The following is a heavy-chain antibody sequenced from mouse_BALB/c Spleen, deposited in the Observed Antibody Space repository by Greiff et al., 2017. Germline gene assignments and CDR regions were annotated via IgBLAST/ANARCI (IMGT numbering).Heavy chain of an antibody. CDR2: ISSGSSTI. D-gene: IGHD3-1*01. CDR1: GFTFSSFG. J-gene: IGHJ4*01. Sequence: EVKLMESGGGLVQPGGSRKLSCAASGFTFSSFGMHWVRQAPEKGLEWVAYISSGSSTIYYADTVKGRFTISRDNPKNTLFLQMTSLRSEDTAMYYCARFYSSGYAMDYWGQGTSVTVSS. V-gene: IGHV5-17*02. CDR3: ARFYSSGYAMDY.